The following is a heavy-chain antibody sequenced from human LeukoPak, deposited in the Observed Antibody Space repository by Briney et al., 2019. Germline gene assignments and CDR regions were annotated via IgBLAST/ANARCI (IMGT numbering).Heavy chain of an antibody. CDR1: GGSFSGDF. J-gene: IGHJ4*02. D-gene: IGHD5-18*01. CDR3: ARSRARLWGFDY. V-gene: IGHV4-34*01. Sequence: SETLSLTCAVYGGSFSGDFWSWIRQPPGKGLEWIGEINHSGSTNYNPSLKSRVSISADKSKNQFSLKMRSVTAADTAVYYCARSRARLWGFDYWGQGTLVTVSS. CDR2: INHSGST.